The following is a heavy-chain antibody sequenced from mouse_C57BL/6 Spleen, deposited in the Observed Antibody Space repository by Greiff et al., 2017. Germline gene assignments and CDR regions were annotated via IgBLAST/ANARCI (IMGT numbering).Heavy chain of an antibody. CDR2: IYPGDGAT. D-gene: IGHD2-1*01. CDR1: GYAFSSSW. CDR3: ARTLPYFDY. Sequence: VQLVESGPELVKPGASVKISCKASGYAFSSSWMNWVKQRPGKGLEWIGRIYPGDGATNYNGKFKGKATLTADKSSSTAYMQLSSLTSEDSAVYFCARTLPYFDYWGQGTTLTVSS. V-gene: IGHV1-82*01. J-gene: IGHJ2*01.